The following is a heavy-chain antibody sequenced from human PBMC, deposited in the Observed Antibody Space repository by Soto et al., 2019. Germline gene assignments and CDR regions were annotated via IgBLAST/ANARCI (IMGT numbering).Heavy chain of an antibody. J-gene: IGHJ6*02. V-gene: IGHV3-30*18. CDR3: AKDHSPLGGLVITYYYYYGMAV. D-gene: IGHD3-9*01. CDR1: GFTFSSYG. Sequence: PGGSLRLSCAASGFTFSSYGMHWVRQAPGKGLEWVAVISYDGSNKYYADSVKGRFTISRDNSKNTLYLQMNSLRAEDTAVYYCAKDHSPLGGLVITYYYYYGMAVWGQGPTV. CDR2: ISYDGSNK.